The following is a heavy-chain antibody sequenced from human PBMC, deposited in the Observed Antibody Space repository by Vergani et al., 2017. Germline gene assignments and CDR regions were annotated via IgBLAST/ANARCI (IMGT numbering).Heavy chain of an antibody. V-gene: IGHV4-59*01. Sequence: QVQLQESGPGLVKPSETLSLTCTVSGGSISSYYWRWIRQPPGKGLEWIGYIYYSGCTNYNPTLKSRVTISVDTSKNQFSLKLSSVTAADTAVYYWARLTAAGYYYFHLWGRGTLVTVSS. D-gene: IGHD6-13*01. CDR3: ARLTAAGYYYFHL. J-gene: IGHJ2*01. CDR2: IYYSGCT. CDR1: GGSISSYY.